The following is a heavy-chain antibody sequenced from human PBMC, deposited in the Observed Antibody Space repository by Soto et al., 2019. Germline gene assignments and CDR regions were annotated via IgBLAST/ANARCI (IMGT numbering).Heavy chain of an antibody. CDR3: AGYIVVVVAGQRGTFDP. V-gene: IGHV4-39*01. CDR2: IYYSGST. D-gene: IGHD2-15*01. J-gene: IGHJ5*02. CDR1: GGSISSSSYY. Sequence: ASETLSLTCTVSGGSISSSSYYWGWIRQPPGKGLEWIGSIYYSGSTYYNPSLKSRVTISVDTSKNQFSLKLSSVTAADTAVYYCAGYIVVVVAGQRGTFDPWGQGTLVTVSS.